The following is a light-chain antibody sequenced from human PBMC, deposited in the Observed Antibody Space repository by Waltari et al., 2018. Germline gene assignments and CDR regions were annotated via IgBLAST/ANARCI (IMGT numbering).Light chain of an antibody. CDR1: QSVLYSSNHNND. J-gene: IGKJ2*01. CDR3: QQYYNTPYT. CDR2: WSS. V-gene: IGKV4-1*01. Sequence: DIVMTQSPDSLAVSLGARATINCKSIQSVLYSSNHNNDLAWYQHKPGQPPKLPFYWSSTRESVVPDRFSGSGSGTDFTRTISSLQAEDVAVYYCQQYYNTPYTFGQGTKLEIK.